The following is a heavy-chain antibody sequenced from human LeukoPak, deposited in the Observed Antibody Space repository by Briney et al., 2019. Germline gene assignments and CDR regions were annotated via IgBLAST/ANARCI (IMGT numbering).Heavy chain of an antibody. CDR3: ARAWVAGGNDY. J-gene: IGHJ4*02. D-gene: IGHD6-19*01. CDR1: GFTFSSYG. V-gene: IGHV3-33*01. Sequence: GGSLRLSCAASGFTFSSYGMHWVRQAPGKGLEWVAVIWYDGSNKYYADSVKGRFTISRDNSKDTLYLQMNSLRAEDTAVYYCARAWVAGGNDYWGQGTLVTVSS. CDR2: IWYDGSNK.